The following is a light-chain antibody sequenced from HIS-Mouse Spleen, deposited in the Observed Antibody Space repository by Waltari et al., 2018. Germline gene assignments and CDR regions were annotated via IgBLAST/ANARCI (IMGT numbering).Light chain of an antibody. CDR1: ALPKKY. CDR2: EDS. Sequence: SYELTQPPSVSVSPGQTARITCSGDALPKKYAYWYQQKSDQAPVLVIYEDSKRPTGIPERFSGSSSWTMATLTISRAEVEDEADYYCYSTDSSGNHMVFGGGTKLTVL. CDR3: YSTDSSGNHMV. J-gene: IGLJ2*01. V-gene: IGLV3-10*01.